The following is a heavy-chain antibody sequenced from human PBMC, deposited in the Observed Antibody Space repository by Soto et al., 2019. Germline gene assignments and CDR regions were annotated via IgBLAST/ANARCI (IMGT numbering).Heavy chain of an antibody. D-gene: IGHD4-17*01. CDR2: IYYSGST. Sequence: QVRLEESGPGLVKPSETLSLICSVSGGSVNNADYFWSWIRHHPENGLEWIGYIYYSGSTRYNPSFKNRATLSIDTSKNQFSLRLNSVTVADTAVDFCARDADYGGSRGGMDVWGRGTTVTVSS. V-gene: IGHV4-31*03. CDR1: GGSVNNADYF. J-gene: IGHJ6*02. CDR3: ARDADYGGSRGGMDV.